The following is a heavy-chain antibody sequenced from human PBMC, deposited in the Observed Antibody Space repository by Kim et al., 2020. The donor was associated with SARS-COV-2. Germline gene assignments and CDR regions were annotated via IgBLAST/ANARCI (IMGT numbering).Heavy chain of an antibody. CDR2: IYYSGST. CDR3: ARDQGATEIAEYFQH. D-gene: IGHD1-26*01. CDR1: GGSISSSSYY. J-gene: IGHJ1*01. V-gene: IGHV4-39*07. Sequence: SETLSLTCTVSGGSISSSSYYWGWIRQPPGKGLEWIGSIYYSGSTYYNPSLKSRVTISVDTSKNQFSLKLSSVTAADTAVYYCARDQGATEIAEYFQHWGQGTLVTVSS.